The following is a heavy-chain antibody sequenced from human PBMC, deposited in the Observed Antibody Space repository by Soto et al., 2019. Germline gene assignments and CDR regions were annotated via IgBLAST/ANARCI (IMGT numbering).Heavy chain of an antibody. CDR2: LYSPGKT. CDR3: ARPRRSSEYLWAFDI. D-gene: IGHD3-9*01. J-gene: IGHJ3*02. CDR1: GGSISSSDYF. V-gene: IGHV4-39*01. Sequence: SLTCPVPGGSISSSDYFWARIRQPPGRGLEWIGSLYSPGKTYYLPSLTSRVPISVDTSEKQFSLRLRSVTAAYTAGYYWARPRRSSEYLWAFDIWGQGTMVTVSS.